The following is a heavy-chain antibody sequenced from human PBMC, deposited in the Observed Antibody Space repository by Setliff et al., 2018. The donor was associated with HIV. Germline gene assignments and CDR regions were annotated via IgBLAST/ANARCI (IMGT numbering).Heavy chain of an antibody. CDR1: GYIFTSYY. D-gene: IGHD5-12*01. CDR3: ARGRDGYKPEPFDS. Sequence: ASVKVSCKASGYIFTSYYIHWVRQAPGQGLEWMGIINPSGGSTTYAQKFQGRVSMTRNTSISTAYMELSSLISEDTAVYYCARGRDGYKPEPFDSWGQGTLVTVSS. CDR2: INPSGGST. V-gene: IGHV1-46*01. J-gene: IGHJ4*02.